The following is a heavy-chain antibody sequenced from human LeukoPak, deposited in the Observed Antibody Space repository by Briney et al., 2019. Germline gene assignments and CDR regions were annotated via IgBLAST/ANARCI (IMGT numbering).Heavy chain of an antibody. V-gene: IGHV3-23*01. Sequence: GGSLRLSCAASGFTFSSYAMSWVRQAPGKGLEWVSAISGSGGSTYYADSVKGRFTISRDNSKNTLYLQMNSLRAEDTAVYYCAASDSSSTSCYGRRKYFQHWGQGTLVTVSS. J-gene: IGHJ1*01. CDR3: AASDSSSTSCYGRRKYFQH. CDR1: GFTFSSYA. CDR2: ISGSGGST. D-gene: IGHD2-2*01.